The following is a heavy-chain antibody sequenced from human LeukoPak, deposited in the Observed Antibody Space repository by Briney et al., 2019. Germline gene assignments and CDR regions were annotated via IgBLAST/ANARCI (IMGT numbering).Heavy chain of an antibody. Sequence: GGSLRLSCAASGFTFSSYDMHWARQGPGKGLEWVTVIWSDATNKYYADSVKGRFTISRDNSTNTLYLQMNSLRAEDTAVYFCARQTYYYGSGTYYYYFDYWGQGTLVTVSS. J-gene: IGHJ4*02. CDR2: IWSDATNK. CDR3: ARQTYYYGSGTYYYYFDY. D-gene: IGHD3-10*01. CDR1: GFTFSSYD. V-gene: IGHV3-33*01.